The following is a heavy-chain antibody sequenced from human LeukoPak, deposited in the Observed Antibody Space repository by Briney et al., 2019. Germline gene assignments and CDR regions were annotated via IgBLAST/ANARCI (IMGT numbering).Heavy chain of an antibody. Sequence: SETLSLTCTVSGGSISSSSYYWGWIRQPPGKGLEWIGSIYYSGSTYYNLSLKSRVTISVDTSKNQFSLKLSSVTAADTAVYYCARNSEALDYWGQGTLVTVSS. CDR1: GGSISSSSYY. CDR2: IYYSGST. D-gene: IGHD1-26*01. J-gene: IGHJ4*02. V-gene: IGHV4-39*01. CDR3: ARNSEALDY.